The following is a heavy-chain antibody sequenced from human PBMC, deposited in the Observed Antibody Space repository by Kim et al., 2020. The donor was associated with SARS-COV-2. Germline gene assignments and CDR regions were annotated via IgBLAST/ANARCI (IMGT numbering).Heavy chain of an antibody. D-gene: IGHD3-10*01. Sequence: ASVKVSCKASGYTFTSYGISWVRQAPGQGLEWMGWISAYNGNTNYAQKLQGRVTMTTDTSTSTAYMEPRSLRSDDTAVYYCARRGADSSNNWFDPWGQGTLVTVSS. J-gene: IGHJ5*02. CDR1: GYTFTSYG. CDR3: ARRGADSSNNWFDP. CDR2: ISAYNGNT. V-gene: IGHV1-18*04.